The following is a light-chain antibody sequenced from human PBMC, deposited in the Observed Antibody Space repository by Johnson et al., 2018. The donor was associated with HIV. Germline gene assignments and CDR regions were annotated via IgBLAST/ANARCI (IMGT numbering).Light chain of an antibody. CDR1: SSNIANNY. J-gene: IGLJ1*01. CDR2: ENN. V-gene: IGLV1-51*02. Sequence: QSVLTQSPSVSAAPGQRVTISCSGSSSNIANNYISWYQQFPGTAPKLLIYENNKRPSGIPDRFSASKSGASATLGITGLQTGDEADYYCGTWDSSLSAFYVFGTGTKVTVL. CDR3: GTWDSSLSAFYV.